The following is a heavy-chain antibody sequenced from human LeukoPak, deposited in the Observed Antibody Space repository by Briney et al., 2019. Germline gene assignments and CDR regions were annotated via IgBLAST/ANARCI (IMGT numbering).Heavy chain of an antibody. V-gene: IGHV3-21*01. CDR1: GFSFRRYA. CDR2: ISSSSSYI. CDR3: ARDKN. Sequence: GGSLRLACAASGFSFRRYAMNWVRQAPGKGLEWVSSISSSSSYIYYADSVKGRFTISRDNAKNSLYLQMNSLRAEDTAVYYCARDKNWGQGTLVTLSS. J-gene: IGHJ4*02.